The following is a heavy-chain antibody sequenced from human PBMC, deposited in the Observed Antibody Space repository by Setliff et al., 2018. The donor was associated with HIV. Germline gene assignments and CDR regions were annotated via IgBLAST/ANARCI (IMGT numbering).Heavy chain of an antibody. D-gene: IGHD2-2*01. CDR2: IYTSGTT. J-gene: IGHJ5*02. CDR1: SASISNYH. CDR3: AIGDEYPGVFQS. V-gene: IGHV4-4*09. Sequence: PSETLSLTCAVSSASISNYHWSWIGQTPGKGLEWIGSIYTSGTTNYNPSLEGRITTSVDLSKNHFSLNLHSVTAADTAVYYCAIGDEYPGVFQSWGQGKVVTVSS.